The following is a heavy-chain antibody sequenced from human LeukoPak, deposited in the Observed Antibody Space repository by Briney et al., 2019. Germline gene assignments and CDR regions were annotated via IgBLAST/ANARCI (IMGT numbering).Heavy chain of an antibody. CDR3: ARVDGGYFDL. J-gene: IGHJ2*01. V-gene: IGHV3-30*03. CDR1: GFTFNTNA. Sequence: GGSLRLSCAASGFTFNTNAIHWARQAPGKGLEWVAVVSHDGANKYYADSVRGRFTISRDNSKNTLYLQMNSLRVDDTAVYYCARVDGGYFDLWGRGTLVTVSS. CDR2: VSHDGANK.